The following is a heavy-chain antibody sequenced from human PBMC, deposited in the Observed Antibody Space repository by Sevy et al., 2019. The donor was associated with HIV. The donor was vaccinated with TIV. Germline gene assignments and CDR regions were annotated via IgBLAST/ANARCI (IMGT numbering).Heavy chain of an antibody. CDR3: AVRSSTMPNSCWDDCVDH. CDR2: IKQDGSDK. V-gene: IGHV3-7*01. D-gene: IGHD1-1*01. CDR1: GFTCSTYW. Sequence: GGSLRLSCAASGFTCSTYWMSWVRQAPGKGLEWVANIKQDGSDKNYMDSVKGRFTISRDNAKNSLYLQMSSLRAEDMAVYCCAVRSSTMPNSCWDDCVDHWGQGTLVTVSS. J-gene: IGHJ4*02.